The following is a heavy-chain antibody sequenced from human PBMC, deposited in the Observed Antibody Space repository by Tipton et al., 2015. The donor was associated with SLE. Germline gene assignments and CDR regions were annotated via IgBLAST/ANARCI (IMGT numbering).Heavy chain of an antibody. CDR2: VYSSGNT. CDR3: ARGPYGAAASYDY. J-gene: IGHJ4*02. V-gene: IGHV4-59*01. Sequence: TLSFTCTVSGDSFTYYHWSWIRQPPGKGLEWIGYVYSSGNTNYNPSLKSRVTISVDTSKNEFSLKLTSVSPADTAVYFCARGPYGAAASYDYWGQGTLVTVSS. D-gene: IGHD6-13*01. CDR1: GDSFTYYH.